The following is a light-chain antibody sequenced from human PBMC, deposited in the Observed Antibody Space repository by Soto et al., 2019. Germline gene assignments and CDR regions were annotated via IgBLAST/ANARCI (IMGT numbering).Light chain of an antibody. V-gene: IGLV2-14*01. CDR1: STDSGGYKY. Sequence: ALAQPASASGSPGQSITISCSGTSTDSGGYKYVSLYQQPPAKPPKLTMYQVSNRPSGAFNPFSGSKSGTTASLTISGLQAEDEADYYASSYTSSSTGYVFGTGTKVTVL. J-gene: IGLJ1*01. CDR2: QVS. CDR3: SSYTSSSTGYV.